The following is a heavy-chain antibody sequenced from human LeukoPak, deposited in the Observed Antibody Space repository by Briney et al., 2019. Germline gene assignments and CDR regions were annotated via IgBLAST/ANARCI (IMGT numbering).Heavy chain of an antibody. CDR3: AGVDATVALDF. V-gene: IGHV1-2*02. Sequence: ASVKLSCKASGYTFTAYYIHWVRQAPGQGLEWMGWINPYTDATNYAQNFQGRLTITTAYMELSGLRSDDTAIYFCAGVDATVALDFWGQGTLVTVSS. J-gene: IGHJ4*02. CDR1: GYTFTAYY. CDR2: INPYTDAT. D-gene: IGHD4-11*01.